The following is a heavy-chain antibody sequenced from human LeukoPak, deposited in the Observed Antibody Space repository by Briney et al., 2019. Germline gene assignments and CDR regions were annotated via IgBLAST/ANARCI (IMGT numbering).Heavy chain of an antibody. D-gene: IGHD3-22*01. V-gene: IGHV3-23*01. CDR3: AIMHPYYDGNGYWVQ. Sequence: GESLGLSCAASGFTFSSYAMSWVRQAPGKGLEWVSGINTSGVSTAYADSVKGRFTISRDNPRNTLYMQLNSLRAEDTALYYCAIMHPYYDGNGYWVQWGQGTLVTVSS. CDR1: GFTFSSYA. CDR2: INTSGVST. J-gene: IGHJ4*02.